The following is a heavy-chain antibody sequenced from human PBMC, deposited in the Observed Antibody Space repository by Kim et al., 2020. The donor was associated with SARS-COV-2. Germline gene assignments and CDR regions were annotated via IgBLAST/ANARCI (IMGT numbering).Heavy chain of an antibody. CDR3: ARGGYYDILTGYFHYFDY. J-gene: IGHJ4*02. V-gene: IGHV3-48*03. D-gene: IGHD3-9*01. Sequence: KGRFTISRDDTENSLYLQMNSLRAEDTAVYYCARGGYYDILTGYFHYFDYWGQGTLVTVSS.